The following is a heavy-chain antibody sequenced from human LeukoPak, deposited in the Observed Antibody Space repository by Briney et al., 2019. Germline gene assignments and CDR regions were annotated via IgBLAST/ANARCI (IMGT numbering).Heavy chain of an antibody. CDR2: ISYDGSNE. CDR1: GFTFSSYA. Sequence: PGGSLRLSCAASGFTFSSYAMHWVRQAPGKGLEWVAVISYDGSNEYYADSVKGRFTISRDNSKNTPYLQMNSLRAEDTAVYYCARDPPRPKLLQPKGIAAAGTPDYWGQGTLVTVSS. V-gene: IGHV3-30-3*01. CDR3: ARDPPRPKLLQPKGIAAAGTPDY. D-gene: IGHD6-13*01. J-gene: IGHJ4*02.